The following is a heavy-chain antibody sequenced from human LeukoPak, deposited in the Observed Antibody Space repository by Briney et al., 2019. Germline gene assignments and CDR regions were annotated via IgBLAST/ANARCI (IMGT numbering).Heavy chain of an antibody. D-gene: IGHD6-13*01. CDR1: GGSINSGYYY. CDR2: IDSSGNT. J-gene: IGHJ6*04. V-gene: IGHV4-61*09. CDR3: ARDAKYSSSSLDV. Sequence: SETLSLTCTVSGGSINSGYYYWSWIRQAAGKGLEWIGHIDSSGNTKSNPSLKSRVTLSVDTSKIQFSLKRQISLKLSSVSAADTAVYYCARDAKYSSSSLDVWGKGTTVTVSS.